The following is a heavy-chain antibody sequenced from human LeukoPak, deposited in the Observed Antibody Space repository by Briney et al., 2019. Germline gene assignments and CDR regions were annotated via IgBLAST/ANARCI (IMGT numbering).Heavy chain of an antibody. D-gene: IGHD5-18*01. J-gene: IGHJ4*02. V-gene: IGHV3-23*01. Sequence: RGSLRLSCAASGFTFSSYAMSWVRQAPGKGLEWVSAISGSGGSTYYADSVKGRFTISRDNSKNTLYLQMNSLRAEDTAVYYCAKGRTDTAMVTIDYWGQGTLVTVSS. CDR2: ISGSGGST. CDR3: AKGRTDTAMVTIDY. CDR1: GFTFSSYA.